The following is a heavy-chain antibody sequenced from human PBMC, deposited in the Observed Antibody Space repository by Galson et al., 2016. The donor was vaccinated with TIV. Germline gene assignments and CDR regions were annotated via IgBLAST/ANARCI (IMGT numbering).Heavy chain of an antibody. J-gene: IGHJ4*02. D-gene: IGHD3-10*01. CDR2: IIPIFGVP. V-gene: IGHV1-69*01. CDR1: GGTFSNYG. Sequence: SCKASGGTFSNYGVSWVRQAPGQGLEWMGGIIPIFGVPKYGQKFQGRLTITADESTSTAYMELSSLRSEDTAGYSCARGVSILRYYGSGSYLYFDYWGQGTLVTVSS. CDR3: ARGVSILRYYGSGSYLYFDY.